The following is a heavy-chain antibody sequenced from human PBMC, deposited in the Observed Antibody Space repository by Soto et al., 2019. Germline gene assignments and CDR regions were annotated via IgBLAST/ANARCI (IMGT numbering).Heavy chain of an antibody. CDR1: GFTFPSSA. CDR3: AADDMTTFI. CDR2: IVVGSGNT. D-gene: IGHD1-1*01. J-gene: IGHJ4*02. Sequence: GASVKVSCKASGFTFPSSAVQWVRQARGQRLEWIGWIVVGSGNTNSAQKFQEGVTFTRDMSTSTVYMELSSLKFEDTAVYYCAADDMTTFIWGQGTLVTVSS. V-gene: IGHV1-58*01.